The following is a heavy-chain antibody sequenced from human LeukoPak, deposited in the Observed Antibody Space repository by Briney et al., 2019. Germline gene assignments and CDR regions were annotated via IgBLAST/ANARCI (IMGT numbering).Heavy chain of an antibody. V-gene: IGHV3-11*06. D-gene: IGHD2-21*02. CDR2: IDSSSSHI. J-gene: IGHJ1*01. Sequence: GGSLRLSCAASGFTFSDYYMSWIRQAPGKGLEWVASIDSSSSHIYYADSVKGRFTISRDNTKSSLYLQMNSLRAEDMAVYYCARGYCGGDCYGDWGQGTLVTVSS. CDR3: ARGYCGGDCYGD. CDR1: GFTFSDYY.